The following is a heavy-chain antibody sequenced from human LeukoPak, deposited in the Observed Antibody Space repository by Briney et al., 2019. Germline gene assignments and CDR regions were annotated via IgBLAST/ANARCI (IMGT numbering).Heavy chain of an antibody. CDR2: INPNSGGT. D-gene: IGHD6-13*01. CDR1: GYTFTGYY. Sequence: GASVKVSCKASGYTFTGYYMHWVRQAPGQGLEWMGRINPNSGGTNYAQKFQGRVTITRDTSISTAYMELSRLRSDDTAVYYCAIRGEGSSWSGYGEYWGQGTLVTVSS. J-gene: IGHJ4*02. V-gene: IGHV1-2*06. CDR3: AIRGEGSSWSGYGEY.